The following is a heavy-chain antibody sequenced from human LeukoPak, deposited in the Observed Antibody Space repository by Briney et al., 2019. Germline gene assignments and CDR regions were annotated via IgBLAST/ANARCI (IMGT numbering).Heavy chain of an antibody. CDR2: TPYDGTMK. J-gene: IGHJ4*02. D-gene: IGHD3-10*01. Sequence: GGSLRLSCAASGFKFRSFGMHWVRQAPGKGLEWVAWTPYDGTMKSYADSVQGRLTISRDNSKNTVYLQLSSLRPEDTGVYYCAEDNTHYSWDYWGQGTLVTVSS. CDR3: AEDNTHYSWDY. V-gene: IGHV3-30*02. CDR1: GFKFRSFG.